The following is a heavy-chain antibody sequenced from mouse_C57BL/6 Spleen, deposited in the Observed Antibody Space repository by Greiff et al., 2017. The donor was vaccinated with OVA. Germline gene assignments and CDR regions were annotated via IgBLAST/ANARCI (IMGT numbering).Heavy chain of an antibody. Sequence: EVQRVESGGGLVQPGGSMKLSCAASGFTFSDAWMDWVRQSPEKGLEWVAEIRNKANNHATYYAESVKGRFTISRDDSKSSVYLQMNSLRAEDTGSYYCTRGASSYDAMDYWGRGTSVTVSS. J-gene: IGHJ4*01. CDR1: GFTFSDAW. CDR2: IRNKANNHAT. V-gene: IGHV6-6*01. D-gene: IGHD1-1*01. CDR3: TRGASSYDAMDY.